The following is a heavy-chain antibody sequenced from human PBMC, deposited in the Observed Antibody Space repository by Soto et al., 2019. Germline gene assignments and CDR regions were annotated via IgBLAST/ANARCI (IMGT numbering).Heavy chain of an antibody. V-gene: IGHV1-69*14. D-gene: IGHD5-12*01. Sequence: QVQLVQSGAEVRQPASSVKVSCKTSAATFSSYAITWVRQAPGQGLEWMGGIVPTVDTSTYAQKFQGRVTITADKFTNTVYMELSSLRSDDTAVYYCVRVVAIPGYPDNWGQGTLVTVSS. CDR1: AATFSSYA. CDR2: IVPTVDTS. CDR3: VRVVAIPGYPDN. J-gene: IGHJ4*02.